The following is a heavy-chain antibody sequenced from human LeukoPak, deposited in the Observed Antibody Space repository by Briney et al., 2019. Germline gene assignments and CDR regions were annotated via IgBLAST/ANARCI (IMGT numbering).Heavy chain of an antibody. CDR3: ARQQQLARNYYYYYGIDV. CDR2: FYPGDSDT. J-gene: IGHJ6*02. D-gene: IGHD6-13*01. V-gene: IGHV5-51*01. Sequence: GESLKISCKGSGYSFTSYWIGWVRQMPGKGLEWMGIFYPGDSDTRYSPSFQGQVTISADKSISTAYLQWSSLKASDTAMYYCARQQQLARNYYYYYGIDVWGQGTTVTVSS. CDR1: GYSFTSYW.